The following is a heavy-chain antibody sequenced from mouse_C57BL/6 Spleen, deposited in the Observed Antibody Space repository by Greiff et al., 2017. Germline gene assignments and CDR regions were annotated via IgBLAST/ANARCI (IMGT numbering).Heavy chain of an antibody. CDR1: GYTFTSYW. CDR3: ARGSSSYEGGAMDY. Sequence: QVQLQQPGAELVMPGASVKLSCKASGYTFTSYWMHWVKQRPGQGLEWIGEIDPSDSYTNYTQKFKGKSTLTVDKSSSTAYLQLSSLTSEDSAVYYYARGSSSYEGGAMDYWGKGTSVTVSS. D-gene: IGHD1-1*01. V-gene: IGHV1-69*01. J-gene: IGHJ4*01. CDR2: IDPSDSYT.